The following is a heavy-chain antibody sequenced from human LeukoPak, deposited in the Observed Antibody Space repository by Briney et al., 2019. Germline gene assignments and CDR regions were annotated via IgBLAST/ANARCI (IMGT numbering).Heavy chain of an antibody. J-gene: IGHJ4*02. D-gene: IGHD1-1*01. CDR3: ARVGYNWNDGPMGYFDY. CDR2: IKQDGSGK. Sequence: GGSLRLSCAASGFTFSSYWMSWVRQAPGKGLERVANIKQDGSGKYYVDSVKGRFTISRDNAKNSLYLQMNSLRAEDTAVYYCARVGYNWNDGPMGYFDYWGQGTLVTVSS. V-gene: IGHV3-7*01. CDR1: GFTFSSYW.